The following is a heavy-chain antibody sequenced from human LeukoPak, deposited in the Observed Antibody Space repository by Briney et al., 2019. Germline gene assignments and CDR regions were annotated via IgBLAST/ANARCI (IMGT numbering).Heavy chain of an antibody. CDR2: IYSGGGT. D-gene: IGHD1-26*01. V-gene: IGHV3-53*01. J-gene: IGHJ4*02. Sequence: GGSLRLSCAASGFTVSNTYMSWVRQAPGKGLEWVSIIYSGGGTRYADSVKGRFTISRDNSRNTLYLQMNSLRAEDTAVYYCARVNGAFDYWGQGTLVTVSS. CDR1: GFTVSNTY. CDR3: ARVNGAFDY.